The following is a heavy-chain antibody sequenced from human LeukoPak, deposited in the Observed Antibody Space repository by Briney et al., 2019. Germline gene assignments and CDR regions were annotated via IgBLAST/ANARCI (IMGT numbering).Heavy chain of an antibody. Sequence: GASVKVSCKASGYTFTGYYMHWVRQAPGQGLEWMGWINPNSGGTNYAQKSQGRVTMTRDTSISTAYMELSRLRSDDTAVYYCARERIDSYGSGSYSSYQHWGQGTLVTVSS. CDR2: INPNSGGT. CDR3: ARERIDSYGSGSYSSYQH. V-gene: IGHV1-2*02. D-gene: IGHD3-10*01. CDR1: GYTFTGYY. J-gene: IGHJ1*01.